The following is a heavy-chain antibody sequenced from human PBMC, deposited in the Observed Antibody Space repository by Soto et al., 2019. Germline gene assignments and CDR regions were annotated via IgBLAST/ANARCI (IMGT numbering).Heavy chain of an antibody. CDR1: GFTFSSYS. J-gene: IGHJ4*02. CDR2: ISSSSSYI. CDR3: AREKKEERFLEWLLVPNDY. V-gene: IGHV3-21*01. D-gene: IGHD3-3*01. Sequence: GGSLRLSCAASGFTFSSYSMNWVRQAPGKGLEWVSSISSSSSYIYYADSVKGRFTISRDNAKNSLYLQMNSLRAEDTAVYYCAREKKEERFLEWLLVPNDYWGQGTLVTVSS.